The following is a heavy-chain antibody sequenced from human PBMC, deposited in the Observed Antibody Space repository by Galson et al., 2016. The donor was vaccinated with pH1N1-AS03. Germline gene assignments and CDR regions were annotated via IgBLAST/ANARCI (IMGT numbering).Heavy chain of an antibody. J-gene: IGHJ4*02. CDR1: GFAFRTYA. D-gene: IGHD3-10*01. V-gene: IGHV3-23*01. Sequence: SLRLSCAASGFAFRTYAMSWVRQPPGKGLEWVSALSGDGASTFHADSVKGRFIISRDISKSTVYLQMNSLRAEDTAVYYCAKESSGLTGYSDFWGQGVLVTVSS. CDR2: LSGDGAST. CDR3: AKESSGLTGYSDF.